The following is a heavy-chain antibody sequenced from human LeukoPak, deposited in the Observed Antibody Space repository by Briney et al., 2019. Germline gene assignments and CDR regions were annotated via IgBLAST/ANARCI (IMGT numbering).Heavy chain of an antibody. J-gene: IGHJ4*02. D-gene: IGHD6-19*01. Sequence: GASVKVSCRASGYTFTGYYMHWVRQAPGQGLEWMGWINPNSGGTNYAQKFQGRVTMTRDTSISTAYMELSRLRSDDTAVYYCARQYSSGWSYDYWGQGTLVTVSS. V-gene: IGHV1-2*02. CDR2: INPNSGGT. CDR1: GYTFTGYY. CDR3: ARQYSSGWSYDY.